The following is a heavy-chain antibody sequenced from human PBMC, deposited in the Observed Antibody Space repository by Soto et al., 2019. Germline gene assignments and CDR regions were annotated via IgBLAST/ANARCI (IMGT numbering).Heavy chain of an antibody. V-gene: IGHV1-24*01. J-gene: IGHJ5*02. D-gene: IGHD2-2*01. Sequence: ASVKVSCKVSGYTLTELSMHWVRQAPGKGLEWMGGFDPEDGETIYAQKFQGRVTMTEDTSTDTAYMELSSLRSEDTAVYYCATGVGCSSTSCYLGWFDPWGQGTLVTVSS. CDR1: GYTLTELS. CDR3: ATGVGCSSTSCYLGWFDP. CDR2: FDPEDGET.